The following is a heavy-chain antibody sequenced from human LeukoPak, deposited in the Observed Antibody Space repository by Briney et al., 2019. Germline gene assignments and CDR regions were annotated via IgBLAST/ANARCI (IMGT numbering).Heavy chain of an antibody. V-gene: IGHV3-33*08. CDR3: ARAAMTTETPPRDLDY. CDR1: GVTFRRYA. Sequence: GGALRLSCAASGVTFRRYAMHRGREAPGEGREWGSVIGSDGINKYYGDSVKNHFTISRETSKTTLFLQINSLRAEHTAVYYCARAAMTTETPPRDLDYWGQGTLVIVSS. J-gene: IGHJ4*02. D-gene: IGHD4-11*01. CDR2: IGSDGINK.